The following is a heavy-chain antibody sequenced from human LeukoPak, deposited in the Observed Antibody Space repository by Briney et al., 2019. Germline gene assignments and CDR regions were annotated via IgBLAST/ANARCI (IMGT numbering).Heavy chain of an antibody. CDR3: ARTTVTTAYWFDP. CDR1: GGSISSGGYS. D-gene: IGHD4-17*01. J-gene: IGHJ5*02. CDR2: IYHSGST. Sequence: SETLSLTCAVSGGSISSGGYSWRWLRQPPGKGLEWIGYIYHSGSTYYNPSLKSRVTISVDRSKNQFSRKLSSVTAADTGVYYCARTTVTTAYWFDPWGQGTLVTVSS. V-gene: IGHV4-30-2*01.